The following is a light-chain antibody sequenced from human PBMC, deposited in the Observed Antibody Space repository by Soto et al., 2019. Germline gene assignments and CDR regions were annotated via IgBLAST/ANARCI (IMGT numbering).Light chain of an antibody. CDR3: LQDYDYPRT. CDR1: QGIRTE. CDR2: AAS. V-gene: IGKV1-6*01. J-gene: IGKJ1*01. Sequence: ATQMTQSPSSLSASVGDRVTIACRASQGIRTELGWYQQKEGEAPKLLIYAASTLQSGVPPRFSGSESGTDFTLTISSLQPEDFATYYCLQDYDYPRTFGQGTKVEMK.